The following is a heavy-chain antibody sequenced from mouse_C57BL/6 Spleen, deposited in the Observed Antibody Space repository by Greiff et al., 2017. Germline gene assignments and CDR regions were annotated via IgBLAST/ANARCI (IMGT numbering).Heavy chain of an antibody. V-gene: IGHV1-15*01. J-gene: IGHJ2*01. CDR2: IDPETGGT. CDR3: TRGPYYYGSIYFDY. CDR1: GYTFTDYE. Sequence: QVQLQQSGAELVRPGASVTLSCKASGYTFTDYEMHWVKQTPVHGLEWIGAIDPETGGTAYNQKFKGKAILTADQSSSTAYMELRSLTSEDSAVYYCTRGPYYYGSIYFDYWGQGTTLTVSS. D-gene: IGHD1-1*01.